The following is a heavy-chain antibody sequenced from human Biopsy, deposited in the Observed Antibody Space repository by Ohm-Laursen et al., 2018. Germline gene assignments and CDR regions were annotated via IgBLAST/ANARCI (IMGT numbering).Heavy chain of an antibody. CDR1: GFTFNNYG. D-gene: IGHD3-3*01. J-gene: IGHJ3*01. CDR2: IAYDGSYT. V-gene: IGHV3-30*18. CDR3: AKEAFQSPGSYAFDL. Sequence: SSLRLSCTASGFTFNNYGMHWARQAPGKGLEWVALIAYDGSYTKYTDSVKGRFTISRDNLRNKVDLQMSSLRADDTAVYFCAKEAFQSPGSYAFDLWGQGTTVLVSS.